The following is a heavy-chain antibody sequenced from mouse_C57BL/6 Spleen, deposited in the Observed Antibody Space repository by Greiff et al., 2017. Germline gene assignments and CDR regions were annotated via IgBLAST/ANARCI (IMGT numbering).Heavy chain of an antibody. CDR1: GYTFTSYW. J-gene: IGHJ2*01. V-gene: IGHV1-64*01. Sequence: VQLQQPGAELVKPGASVKLSCKASGYTFTSYWMHWVKQRPGQGLEWIGMIHPNSGSTNYNEKFKSKATLTVDKSSSTAYMQLSSLTSEDSAVXYCARGGLYYGSSYFDYWGQGTTLTVSS. CDR3: ARGGLYYGSSYFDY. D-gene: IGHD1-1*01. CDR2: IHPNSGST.